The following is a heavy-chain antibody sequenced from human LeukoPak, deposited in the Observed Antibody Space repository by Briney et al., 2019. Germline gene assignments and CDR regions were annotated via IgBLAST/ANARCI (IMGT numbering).Heavy chain of an antibody. CDR1: GFTFGSYS. D-gene: IGHD6-13*01. Sequence: LGGSLRLSCAASGFTFGSYSMNWVRQAPGKGLEWVSYISGSSTTIYYADSVKGRFTVSRDNAENSLHLQMNGLRAEDTAVYYCAILQPLGSPPNDFWGQGTLVTVSS. V-gene: IGHV3-48*01. CDR3: AILQPLGSPPNDF. CDR2: ISGSSTTI. J-gene: IGHJ4*02.